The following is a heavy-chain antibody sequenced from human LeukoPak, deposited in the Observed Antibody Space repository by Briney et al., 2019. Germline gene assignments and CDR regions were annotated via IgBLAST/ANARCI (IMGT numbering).Heavy chain of an antibody. CDR2: SYASAGDT. CDR1: GYDFTNHH. CDR3: ATESPGAYYFAY. D-gene: IGHD4-17*01. V-gene: IGHV1-46*01. J-gene: IGHJ4*02. Sequence: ASVNVSRQASGYDFTNHHVHWMRQAPGQGLEWMGISYASAGDTRFARKFQGRVTMTRDTSTTTVYMDLTTLRSEDTAVYFCATESPGAYYFAYLGQGTLVTVSS.